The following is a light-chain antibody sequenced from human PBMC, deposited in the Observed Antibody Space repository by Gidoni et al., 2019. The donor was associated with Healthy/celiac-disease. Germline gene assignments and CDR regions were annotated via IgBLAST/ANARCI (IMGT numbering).Light chain of an antibody. CDR3: SSYTSSSTS. CDR1: SSAVGGYNY. V-gene: IGLV2-14*01. Sequence: QSALTQPASVSGSPGQSITISCTGTSSAVGGYNYVSWYQQHPGKAPKLMISDVSNRPAGVSNRFSGSKSGNTASLTSAGLQAEDEADYYCSSYTSSSTSFGGGTKLTVL. J-gene: IGLJ3*02. CDR2: DVS.